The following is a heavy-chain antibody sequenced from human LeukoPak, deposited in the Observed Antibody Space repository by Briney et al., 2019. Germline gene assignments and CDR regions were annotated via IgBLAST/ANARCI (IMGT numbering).Heavy chain of an antibody. V-gene: IGHV3-23*01. CDR3: AKVQYYYDTSGYDY. CDR2: ISGSGGTT. Sequence: AGSLRLSCEASGFSFSNYAMTGVRQAPPKGLHWVSVISGSGGTTYYADSVKGRFTISRDNSKNTLYLQMNSLRAEDTAVYYCAKVQYYYDTSGYDYWGQGTLVTVSS. CDR1: GFSFSNYA. D-gene: IGHD3-22*01. J-gene: IGHJ4*02.